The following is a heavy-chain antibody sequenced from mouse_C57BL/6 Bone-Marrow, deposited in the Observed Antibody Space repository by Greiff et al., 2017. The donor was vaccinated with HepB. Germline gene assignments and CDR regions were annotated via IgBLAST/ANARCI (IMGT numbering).Heavy chain of an antibody. CDR1: GYTFTDYY. CDR2: IYPGSGNT. V-gene: IGHV1-76*01. D-gene: IGHD1-1*01. Sequence: QVQLKQSGAELVRPGASVKLSCKASGYTFTDYYINWVKQRPGQGLEWIARIYPGSGNTYYNEKFKGKATLTAEKSSSTAYMQLSSLTSEDSAVYFCARRHYGSSYRYFDVWGTGTTVTVSS. J-gene: IGHJ1*03. CDR3: ARRHYGSSYRYFDV.